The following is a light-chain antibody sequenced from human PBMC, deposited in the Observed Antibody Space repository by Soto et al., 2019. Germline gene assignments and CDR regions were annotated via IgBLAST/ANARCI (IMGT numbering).Light chain of an antibody. Sequence: IQMTQSPSTLSAFVGDRVTITCRASQSISTWLAWYQRKPGKAPKLLIYDASNLESGVPSRFSGSGSGTEFTLTISSLQPDDFATYYCQQYNSYSPFGQGTKVEIK. CDR1: QSISTW. V-gene: IGKV1-5*01. J-gene: IGKJ1*01. CDR2: DAS. CDR3: QQYNSYSP.